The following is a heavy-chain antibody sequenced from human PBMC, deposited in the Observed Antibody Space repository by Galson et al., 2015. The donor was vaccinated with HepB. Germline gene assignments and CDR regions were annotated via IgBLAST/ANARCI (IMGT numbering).Heavy chain of an antibody. CDR2: ISYDGSNK. Sequence: SLRLSCAASGFTFSSYGMHWVRQAPGKGLEWVAVISYDGSNKYYADSVKGRFTISRDNSKNTLYLQMNSLRAEDTAVYYCAKDLSTSSSWYGDYWGQGTLVTVSS. J-gene: IGHJ4*02. CDR3: AKDLSTSSSWYGDY. V-gene: IGHV3-30*18. D-gene: IGHD6-13*01. CDR1: GFTFSSYG.